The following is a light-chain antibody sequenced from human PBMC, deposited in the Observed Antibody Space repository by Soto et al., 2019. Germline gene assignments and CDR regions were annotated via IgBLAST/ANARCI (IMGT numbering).Light chain of an antibody. Sequence: DIQMTQSPSTLSASVGDRVTITCRASQSISSWLAWYQQKPGKAPKLLIYKASTLQSGVPSRFSGSGSGTEFTLAISSLQPDDSSTYYCQQYNYNWTFGQGTKVE. CDR3: QQYNYNWT. CDR1: QSISSW. V-gene: IGKV1-5*03. CDR2: KAS. J-gene: IGKJ1*01.